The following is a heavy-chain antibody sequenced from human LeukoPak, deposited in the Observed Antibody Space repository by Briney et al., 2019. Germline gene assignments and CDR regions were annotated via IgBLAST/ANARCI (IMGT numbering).Heavy chain of an antibody. D-gene: IGHD1-14*01. V-gene: IGHV4-59*01. CDR1: GDSISSYF. CDR2: LYYSGRT. Sequence: SETLSLTCTVSGDSISSYFWCWIRQPPGKGLEWIGCLYYSGRTNYSPSLTSRVTLSADTSKNQFSLKVTSVTAADTAVYYCARNFPGRTEDVWGKGTTVIVSS. J-gene: IGHJ6*04. CDR3: ARNFPGRTEDV.